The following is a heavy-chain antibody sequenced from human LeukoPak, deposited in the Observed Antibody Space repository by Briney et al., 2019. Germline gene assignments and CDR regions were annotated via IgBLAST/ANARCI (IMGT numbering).Heavy chain of an antibody. CDR3: ARPGRAVTQAY. J-gene: IGHJ4*02. D-gene: IGHD3-10*01. V-gene: IGHV3-48*03. CDR2: VSSGGGTT. CDR1: GFTFSSSE. Sequence: GGSLRVSCAASGFTFSSSEMNWVRQAPGKGLEWVAYVSSGGGTTYYADSVKGRFSISRDDAKNSLNLQMDSLRAEDTAVYYCARPGRAVTQAYWGQGTLVTVSS.